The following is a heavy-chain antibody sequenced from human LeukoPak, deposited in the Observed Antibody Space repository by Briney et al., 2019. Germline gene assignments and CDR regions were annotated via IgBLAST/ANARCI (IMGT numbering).Heavy chain of an antibody. CDR3: ARREVEMATIDYYYYMDV. CDR2: ISSSSSTI. J-gene: IGHJ6*03. V-gene: IGHV3-48*01. D-gene: IGHD5-24*01. CDR1: GFTFSSYS. Sequence: GGSLRLSCAASGFTFSSYSMNWVRQAPGKGLEWVSYISSSSSTIYYADSVKGRFTISRDNAKNSLYLQMNSLRAEDTAVYYCARREVEMATIDYYYYMDVWGKGTTVTVSS.